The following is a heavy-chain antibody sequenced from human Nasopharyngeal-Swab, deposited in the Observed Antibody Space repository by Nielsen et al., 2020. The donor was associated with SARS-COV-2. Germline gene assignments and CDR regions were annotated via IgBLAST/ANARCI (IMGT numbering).Heavy chain of an antibody. Sequence: GESLKISCAAAGFTFSSYALTWVRQAPGKGLEWVPSISGSGGSTYYADSVKGRFTISRDNSKNTLYLQMNSLRAEDTAVYYCAKLDIVVVPAATSRGAFDIWGQGTMVTVSS. CDR3: AKLDIVVVPAATSRGAFDI. V-gene: IGHV3-23*01. J-gene: IGHJ3*02. CDR2: ISGSGGST. CDR1: GFTFSSYA. D-gene: IGHD2-2*03.